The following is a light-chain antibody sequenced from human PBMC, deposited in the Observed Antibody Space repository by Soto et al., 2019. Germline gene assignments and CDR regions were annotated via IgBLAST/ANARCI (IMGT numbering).Light chain of an antibody. CDR1: QAVNTR. CDR2: LTS. CDR3: HQRQSWPRT. J-gene: IGKJ1*01. V-gene: IGKV3-11*01. Sequence: DIVWTQSPATLSSFPGDRVTLSCRASQAVNTRLAWYQHKPGQAPRLLIYLTSNRAAGIPARFSGSGSGTDFTLTISDVEPEDFAVYYCHQRQSWPRTFGQGTKVDIK.